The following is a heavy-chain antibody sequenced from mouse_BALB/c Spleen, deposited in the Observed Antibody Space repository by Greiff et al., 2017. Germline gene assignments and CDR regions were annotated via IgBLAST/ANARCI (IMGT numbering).Heavy chain of an antibody. CDR3: TIYYRYEDYAMDY. Sequence: QVQLQQSGAELVRPGASVTLSCKASGYTFTDYEMNWVKQTPVHGLEWIGAIDPETGGTAYNQKFKGKATLTADKSSSTAYMELRSLTSEDSAVYYCTIYYRYEDYAMDYWGQGTSVTVSS. D-gene: IGHD2-14*01. CDR1: GYTFTDYE. J-gene: IGHJ4*01. V-gene: IGHV1-15*01. CDR2: IDPETGGT.